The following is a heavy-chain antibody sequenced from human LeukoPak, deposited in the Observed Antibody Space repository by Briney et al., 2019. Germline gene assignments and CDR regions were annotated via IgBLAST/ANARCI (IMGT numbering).Heavy chain of an antibody. CDR1: GYTFTSYD. CDR2: MNPNSGNT. CDR3: ARGLVSSLAVPPDY. D-gene: IGHD2-2*01. J-gene: IGHJ4*02. V-gene: IGHV1-8*01. Sequence: ASVKVSCKASGYTFTSYDINWVRQATGQGLEWMGWMNPNSGNTGYAQKFQGRVTMTRNTSISTAYMELSSLRSEDTAVYYCARGLVSSLAVPPDYWGQGTLVTVSS.